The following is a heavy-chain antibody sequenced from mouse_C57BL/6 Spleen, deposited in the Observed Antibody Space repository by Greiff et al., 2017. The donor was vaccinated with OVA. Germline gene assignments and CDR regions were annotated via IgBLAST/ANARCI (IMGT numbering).Heavy chain of an antibody. CDR1: GYTFTSYW. CDR3: ARGYPFAY. J-gene: IGHJ3*01. Sequence: VQLQQPGTELVKPGASVKLSCKASGYTFTSYWMHWVKQRPGQGLEWIGWIYPRDGSTKYNEKFKGKATLTVDTSSSTAYMELHSLTSEDSAVYFCARGYPFAYWGQGTLVTVSA. D-gene: IGHD3-1*01. CDR2: IYPRDGST. V-gene: IGHV1-85*01.